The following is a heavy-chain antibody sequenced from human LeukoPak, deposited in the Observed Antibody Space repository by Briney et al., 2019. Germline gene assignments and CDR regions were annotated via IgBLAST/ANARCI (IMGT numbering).Heavy chain of an antibody. D-gene: IGHD2-2*01. CDR3: ARYSTSCYDY. CDR2: INHSGST. V-gene: IGHV4-34*01. J-gene: IGHJ4*02. CDR1: GGSFSGYY. Sequence: SETLSLTCAVYGGSFSGYYWSWIRQPPGKGLEWIGEINHSGSTNYNPSLKSRVTISVDTSKNQFSLKLSSVTAADTAVYYCARYSTSCYDYWGQGTLVTVSS.